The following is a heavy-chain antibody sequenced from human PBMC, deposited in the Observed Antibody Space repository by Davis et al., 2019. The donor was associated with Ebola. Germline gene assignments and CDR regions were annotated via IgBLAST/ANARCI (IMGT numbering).Heavy chain of an antibody. J-gene: IGHJ4*02. D-gene: IGHD6-6*01. CDR2: ISAYNGNT. CDR3: ARDYSSSPWDY. CDR1: GYTFTSYG. Sequence: AASVKVSCEASGYTFTSYGTSWVRQAPGQGLEWMGWISAYNGNTNYAQKLQGRVTMTTDTSTSTAYMELRSLRSDDTAVYYRARDYSSSPWDYWGQGTLVTVSS. V-gene: IGHV1-18*01.